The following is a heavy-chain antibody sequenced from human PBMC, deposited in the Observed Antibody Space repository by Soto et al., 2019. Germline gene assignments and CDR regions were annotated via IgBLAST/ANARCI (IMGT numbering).Heavy chain of an antibody. V-gene: IGHV4-4*02. CDR1: GGSISGVNW. CDR3: ASHVTRSGTRGFDY. D-gene: IGHD6-13*01. Sequence: QVHLQESGPGLVKPSGTLSLNCAVSGGSISGVNWWSWVRQPPGEGLEWIGEIYHSGYTRTNYNPSPKSRVTPSLDEAENGLSLVLTSVTDADTAVYLCASHVTRSGTRGFDYWGHGTLVTASS. CDR2: IYHSGYTRT. J-gene: IGHJ4*01.